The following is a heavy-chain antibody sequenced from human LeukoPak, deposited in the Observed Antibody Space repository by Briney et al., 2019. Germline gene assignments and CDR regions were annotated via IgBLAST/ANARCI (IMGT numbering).Heavy chain of an antibody. V-gene: IGHV4-34*01. J-gene: IGHJ6*02. CDR2: INHSGST. Sequence: SETLSLTCAVYGGSFSGYYWSWIRQPPGKGLEWIGEINHSGSTNYNPSLKSRVTMSVDTSKNQFSLKLSSVTAADTAVYYCARDRAELYYYYGMDVWGQGTTVTVSS. CDR1: GGSFSGYY. CDR3: ARDRAELYYYYGMDV.